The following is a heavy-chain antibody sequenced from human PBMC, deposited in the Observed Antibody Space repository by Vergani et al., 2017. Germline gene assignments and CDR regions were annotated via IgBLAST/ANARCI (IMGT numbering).Heavy chain of an antibody. CDR3: AKQGGYDFWSGQYYFDF. Sequence: QLVESGGDSVQPGGSLRLSCTASGFIFSTYAMSWIRQAPGRGLEWVSGISVSGRSIYYADSVKGRFTISRDNSKNTLSLQMNSLRAADTAVYYCAKQGGYDFWSGQYYFDFWGQGTLVTVSS. CDR2: ISVSGRSI. V-gene: IGHV3-23*04. J-gene: IGHJ4*02. D-gene: IGHD3-3*01. CDR1: GFIFSTYA.